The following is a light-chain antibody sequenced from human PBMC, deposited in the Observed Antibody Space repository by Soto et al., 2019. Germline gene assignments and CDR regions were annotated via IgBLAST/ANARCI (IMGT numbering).Light chain of an antibody. Sequence: QSVLTQPASVSGSPGQLITISCTGTSSDVGAYKYVSWYQQHPGKAPKVMIYEVSNRPSGVSNRFSGSKSGNTASLTISGLQAEDEADYFCSSYSSSSTLFVFGTGTKVTVL. V-gene: IGLV2-14*01. CDR3: SSYSSSSTLFV. J-gene: IGLJ1*01. CDR1: SSDVGAYKY. CDR2: EVS.